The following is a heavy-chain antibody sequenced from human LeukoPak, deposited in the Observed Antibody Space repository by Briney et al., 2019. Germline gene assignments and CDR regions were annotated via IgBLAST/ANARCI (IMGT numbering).Heavy chain of an antibody. Sequence: GGSLRLSCEASGFAFSDYAMNWVRQAPGKGLEWVSLISGSGRNTYYADSVKGRFTISRDNSKNTVYLQMTSLGAEDTAVYYCAKGDVLRSFEWLFSLRFFDYWGQGTLVTVSS. CDR1: GFAFSDYA. D-gene: IGHD3-3*01. V-gene: IGHV3-23*01. CDR3: AKGDVLRSFEWLFSLRFFDY. CDR2: ISGSGRNT. J-gene: IGHJ4*02.